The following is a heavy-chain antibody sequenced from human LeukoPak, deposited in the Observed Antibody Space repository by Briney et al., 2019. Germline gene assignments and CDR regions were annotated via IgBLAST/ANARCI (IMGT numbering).Heavy chain of an antibody. CDR3: ARVDTYYDFWSGYNSYFDY. J-gene: IGHJ4*02. Sequence: QPGGSLRLSCAASGFTFSNYWMSWVRQAPGKGLEWVANIKQDGSEKYYVDSVKGRFTISRDNAKNSLYLQMNSLRAEDTAVYYCARVDTYYDFWSGYNSYFDYWGQGTLVTVSS. CDR1: GFTFSNYW. V-gene: IGHV3-7*01. D-gene: IGHD3-3*01. CDR2: IKQDGSEK.